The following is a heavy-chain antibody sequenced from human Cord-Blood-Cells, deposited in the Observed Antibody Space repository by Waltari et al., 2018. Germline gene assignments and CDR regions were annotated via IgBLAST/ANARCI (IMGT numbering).Heavy chain of an antibody. Sequence: QLQLVQSGDAVKKPGSSVKVSCTASGGTFSSYAISWVRQAPGPGLEWMGGIIPIFGTANYAQKFQGRGTITADKSTSTAYMELSSLRSEDTAVYYCARAYDFWSGYYWWAFDIWGQGTMVTVSS. CDR3: ARAYDFWSGYYWWAFDI. J-gene: IGHJ3*02. D-gene: IGHD3-3*01. CDR1: GGTFSSYA. CDR2: IIPIFGTA. V-gene: IGHV1-69*06.